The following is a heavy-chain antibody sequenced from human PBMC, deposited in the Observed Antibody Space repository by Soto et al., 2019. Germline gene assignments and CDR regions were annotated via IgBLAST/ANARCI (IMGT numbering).Heavy chain of an antibody. CDR2: IYYSGST. CDR3: ARDWTYCSGGSCYLGWFDP. J-gene: IGHJ5*02. D-gene: IGHD2-15*01. V-gene: IGHV4-59*01. Sequence: PSETLSLTCSVAGGSISSYDGSWIRQPPGKGLEWIGYIYYSGSTNYNPSLKSRVTISVDTSKNQFSLKLSSVTAADTAVYYCARDWTYCSGGSCYLGWFDPWGQGTLVTVSS. CDR1: GGSISSYD.